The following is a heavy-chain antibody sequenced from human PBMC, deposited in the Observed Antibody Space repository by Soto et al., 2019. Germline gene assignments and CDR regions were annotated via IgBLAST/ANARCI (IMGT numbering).Heavy chain of an antibody. V-gene: IGHV1-69*04. CDR1: GGTFSSYT. Sequence: ASVKVSCKASGGTFSSYTISWVRQAPGQGLEWMGRIIPILGIANYAQRFQGRVTITADKSTSTAYMELSSLRSEDTAVYYCARDGGHSSGWYYFDYWGQGTLVTVSS. CDR3: ARDGGHSSGWYYFDY. D-gene: IGHD6-19*01. CDR2: IIPILGIA. J-gene: IGHJ4*02.